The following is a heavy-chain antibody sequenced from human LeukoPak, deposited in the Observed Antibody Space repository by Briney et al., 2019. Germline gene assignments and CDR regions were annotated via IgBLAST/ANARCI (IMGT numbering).Heavy chain of an antibody. CDR1: GGSISSSSYY. D-gene: IGHD5-12*01. CDR2: IYYSGST. V-gene: IGHV4-39*07. CDR3: ATISPHGGGYSDY. Sequence: PSETLSLTCTVSGGSISSSSYYWGWIRQPPGKGLEWIGSIYYSGSTYYNPSLKSRVTISVDTSKNQFSLKLSSVTAADTAVYYCATISPHGGGYSDYWGQGTLVTVSS. J-gene: IGHJ4*02.